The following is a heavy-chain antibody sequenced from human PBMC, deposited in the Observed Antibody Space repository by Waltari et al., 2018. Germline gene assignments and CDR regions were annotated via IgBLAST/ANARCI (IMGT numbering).Heavy chain of an antibody. D-gene: IGHD3-9*01. CDR2: IGSSGANT. CDR3: VKDRPDWPIDY. V-gene: IGHV3-23*01. J-gene: IGHJ4*02. Sequence: EVQLLESGGGLVQPGGSLRFSCTASGFTFSRFSMSWVRQAPGKGLEWVSSIGSSGANTYYANAVKGRFTVSRDNSKNTVYLQINSLRAEDTATYYCVKDRPDWPIDYWGQGTLVTVSS. CDR1: GFTFSRFS.